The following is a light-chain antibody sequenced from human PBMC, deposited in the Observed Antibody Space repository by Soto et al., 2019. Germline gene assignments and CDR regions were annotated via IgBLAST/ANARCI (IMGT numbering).Light chain of an antibody. J-gene: IGKJ1*01. V-gene: IGKV1-5*01. Sequence: DIQMTQSPSTLSASVGDRVTITCRASQSLNSLLAWYQQKPGRAPKLLIYDASTLESGVPSRFSGSGSGTEFTLTTSSLQADDVATDYCQQYNSYSSWTFGQGTKVEIK. CDR2: DAS. CDR1: QSLNSL. CDR3: QQYNSYSSWT.